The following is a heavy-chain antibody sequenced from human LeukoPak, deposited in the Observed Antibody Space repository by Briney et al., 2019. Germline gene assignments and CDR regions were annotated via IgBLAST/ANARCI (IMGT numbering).Heavy chain of an antibody. D-gene: IGHD5-18*01. CDR1: GFTFSSYW. CDR2: INSDGSST. Sequence: GGSLRLSGAASGFTFSSYWMHWVRQAPGKGLVWVSRINSDGSSTSYADSVKGRFTISRDNAKNTLYLQMNSLRAEDTAVYYCARATGYSYGPHYYYYYMDVWGKGTTVTVSS. J-gene: IGHJ6*03. CDR3: ARATGYSYGPHYYYYYMDV. V-gene: IGHV3-74*01.